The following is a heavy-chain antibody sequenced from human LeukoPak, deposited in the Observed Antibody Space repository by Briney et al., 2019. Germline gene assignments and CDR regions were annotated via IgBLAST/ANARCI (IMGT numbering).Heavy chain of an antibody. D-gene: IGHD6-19*01. V-gene: IGHV3-48*03. J-gene: IGHJ4*02. CDR1: GFTFSSYA. CDR3: ARHLYSSGWYFDY. CDR2: ISDSGTTI. Sequence: GGSLRLSCAASGFTFSSYAINWVRHAPGKGLEWVSYISDSGTTIYYADSVKGRSTVSRDNARNSLFLQMSSLRPEDTAVYYCARHLYSSGWYFDYWGQGTLVTVSS.